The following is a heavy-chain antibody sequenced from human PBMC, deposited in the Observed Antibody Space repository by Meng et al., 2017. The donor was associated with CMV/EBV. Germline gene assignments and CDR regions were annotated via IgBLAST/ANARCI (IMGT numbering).Heavy chain of an antibody. CDR2: INPGNGNT. CDR1: GYTFTSYN. Sequence: SVKVSCKASGYTFTSYNMHWVRQAPGQRPEWMGLINPGNGNTKYSQKFQGRVTITRDTSASIAYMELSSLRSEDTAVYYCARDRGDSWGQGTLVTVSS. D-gene: IGHD3-10*01. V-gene: IGHV1-3*01. J-gene: IGHJ4*02. CDR3: ARDRGDS.